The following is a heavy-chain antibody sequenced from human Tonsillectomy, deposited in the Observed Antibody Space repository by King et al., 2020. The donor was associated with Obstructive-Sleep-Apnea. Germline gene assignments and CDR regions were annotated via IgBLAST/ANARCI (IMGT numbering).Heavy chain of an antibody. D-gene: IGHD3-3*02. CDR2: INPSGGAT. CDR1: GHTVTSYY. V-gene: IGHV1-46*01. CDR3: ARVIIYPALGYYYNGMDV. J-gene: IGHJ6*02. Sequence: QLVQSGAEVKKPGASVKVSCKASGHTVTSYYIHWVRQAPGQGLEWMGIINPSGGATSYAQKFQGRVTMTRDTSTSTVYVDLSSLRSEDTAVYYCARVIIYPALGYYYNGMDVWGQGTTVTVSS.